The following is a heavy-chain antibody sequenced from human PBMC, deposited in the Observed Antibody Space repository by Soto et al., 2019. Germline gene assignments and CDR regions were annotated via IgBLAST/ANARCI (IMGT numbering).Heavy chain of an antibody. CDR1: GGTFSSYA. CDR3: AVALYYYDSSGYYSNWFEP. V-gene: IGHV1-69*13. J-gene: IGHJ5*02. Sequence: SVEVSCKASGGTFSSYAISWVRQAPGQGLEWMGGIIPIFGTANYAQKFQGRVTITADESTSTAYMELSSLRSEDTAVYYCAVALYYYDSSGYYSNWFEPWGQGTLVNVSS. D-gene: IGHD3-22*01. CDR2: IIPIFGTA.